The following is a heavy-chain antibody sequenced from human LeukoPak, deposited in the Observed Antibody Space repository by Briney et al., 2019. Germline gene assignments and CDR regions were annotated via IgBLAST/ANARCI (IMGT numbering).Heavy chain of an antibody. Sequence: SVKVSCKASGDSISKFAVSWVRQAPGQGLQWMGGIIPIFGTADYAQKFQGRVTITADEATSTTYMELSSLKSGDTAIYYCTTRSCGAGACSSSFYYYYGLHFWGQGTTVSVSS. V-gene: IGHV1-69*13. CDR2: IIPIFGTA. CDR3: TTRSCGAGACSSSFYYYYGLHF. D-gene: IGHD3-16*01. CDR1: GDSISKFA. J-gene: IGHJ6*02.